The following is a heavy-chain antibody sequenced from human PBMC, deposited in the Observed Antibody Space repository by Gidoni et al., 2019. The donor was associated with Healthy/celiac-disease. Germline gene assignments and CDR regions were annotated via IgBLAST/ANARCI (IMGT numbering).Heavy chain of an antibody. CDR1: GGTFRSYA. Sequence: QVQLVQSGAEVKKPGSSVKVSCTASGGTFRSYALSWVRQAPGQGLEWMGGIIPIFGTANYAQKFQGRVTMTADESTSTAYMELSSLRSEDTAVYYCASEGRRRITIFGVVIYGMDVWGQGTTVTVSS. J-gene: IGHJ6*02. D-gene: IGHD3-3*01. V-gene: IGHV1-69*01. CDR3: ASEGRRRITIFGVVIYGMDV. CDR2: IIPIFGTA.